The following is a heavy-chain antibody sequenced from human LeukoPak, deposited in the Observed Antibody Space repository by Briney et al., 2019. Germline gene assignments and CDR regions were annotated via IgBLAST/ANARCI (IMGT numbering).Heavy chain of an antibody. CDR1: GFTFSSYW. Sequence: GGSLRLSCAASGFTFSSYWMNWVRQAPGKGLEWVANIDQDGSEKHFVDSVKGRFTISRDNAKNSVFLEMNSLRGEDTALYYCAKGRWGLTINNFDLWGQGTMVTVSS. CDR3: AKGRWGLTINNFDL. D-gene: IGHD3/OR15-3a*01. CDR2: IDQDGSEK. V-gene: IGHV3-7*03. J-gene: IGHJ3*01.